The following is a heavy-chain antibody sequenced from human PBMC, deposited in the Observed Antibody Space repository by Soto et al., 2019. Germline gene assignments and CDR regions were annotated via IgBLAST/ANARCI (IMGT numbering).Heavy chain of an antibody. J-gene: IGHJ4*02. CDR2: IYYSGST. D-gene: IGHD1-1*01. V-gene: IGHV4-59*08. Sequence: SETLSLTCTVSGGSISSYYWSWIRQPPGKRLEWIGYIYYSGSTNYNPSLKSRVTISVDTSKNQFSLKLSSVTAADTAVYYCARRYGYSFDFWGQGTLVTVSS. CDR3: ARRYGYSFDF. CDR1: GGSISSYY.